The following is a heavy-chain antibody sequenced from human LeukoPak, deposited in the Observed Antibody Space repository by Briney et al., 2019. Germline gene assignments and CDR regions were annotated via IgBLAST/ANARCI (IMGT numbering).Heavy chain of an antibody. J-gene: IGHJ4*02. V-gene: IGHV3-66*01. Sequence: PGGSLRLSCAASGFTVSSNYMSWVRQAPGKGLEWVSVIYSGGSTYYADSVKGRFTISRDNSKNTLYLQMNSLRAEDTAVYYCARDTTDSSGWYAQGYWGQGTLVTVSS. CDR3: ARDTTDSSGWYAQGY. CDR1: GFTVSSNY. D-gene: IGHD6-19*01. CDR2: IYSGGST.